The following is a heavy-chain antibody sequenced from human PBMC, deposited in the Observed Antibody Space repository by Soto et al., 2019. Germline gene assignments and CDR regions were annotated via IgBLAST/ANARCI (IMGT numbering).Heavy chain of an antibody. Sequence: SETLSLTCAVSGGSISSGGYSWSWIRQPPGKGLEWIGYIYHSGSTYYNPSLKSRVTISVDRSKNQLSLKLSSVTAADTAVYYCARGYGSGSYPFDYWGQGTLVTVSS. D-gene: IGHD3-10*01. CDR3: ARGYGSGSYPFDY. V-gene: IGHV4-30-2*01. J-gene: IGHJ4*02. CDR2: IYHSGST. CDR1: GGSISSGGYS.